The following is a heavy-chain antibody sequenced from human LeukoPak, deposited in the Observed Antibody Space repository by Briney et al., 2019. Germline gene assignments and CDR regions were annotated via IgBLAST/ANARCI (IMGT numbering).Heavy chain of an antibody. CDR1: GYTFTGYY. J-gene: IGHJ4*02. Sequence: GASVKVSCKASGYTFTGYYMQWVRQAPGLGLEWMGWINPDSGGTNSAQNLQGRVTMTRDTSISTAYMELSRLRSDDTAMYYCARDGYCSSTSCSGVPKIWGQGTLVTVSS. D-gene: IGHD2-2*03. V-gene: IGHV1-2*02. CDR2: INPDSGGT. CDR3: ARDGYCSSTSCSGVPKI.